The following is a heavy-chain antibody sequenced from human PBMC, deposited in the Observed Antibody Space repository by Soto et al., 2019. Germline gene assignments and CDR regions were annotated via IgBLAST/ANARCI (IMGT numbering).Heavy chain of an antibody. Sequence: KGLEWMGIIYPGDSDTRYSPSFQGQVTISADKSISTAYLQWSSLKASDTAMYYCARLSIDGSSGWGAFDIWGQGTMVTVSS. D-gene: IGHD6-19*01. J-gene: IGHJ3*02. V-gene: IGHV5-51*01. CDR2: IYPGDSDT. CDR3: ARLSIDGSSGWGAFDI.